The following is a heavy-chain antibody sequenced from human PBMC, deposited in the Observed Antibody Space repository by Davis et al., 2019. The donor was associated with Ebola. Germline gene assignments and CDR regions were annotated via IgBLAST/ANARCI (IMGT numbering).Heavy chain of an antibody. Sequence: KVSCKGSGYSFTTYWIGWVRQMPGQGLEWMGIIYPGDSETRYSPSFQGQVTISADKSISTAYLQWSSLKASDTAIYYCARRVPSYYYLDVWGKGTTVTVSS. J-gene: IGHJ6*03. CDR2: IYPGDSET. D-gene: IGHD1-1*01. CDR1: GYSFTTYW. V-gene: IGHV5-51*01. CDR3: ARRVPSYYYLDV.